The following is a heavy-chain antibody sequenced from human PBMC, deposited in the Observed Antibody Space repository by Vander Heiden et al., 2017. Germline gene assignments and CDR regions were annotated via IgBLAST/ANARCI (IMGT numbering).Heavy chain of an antibody. Sequence: QVQLVESGGGVVQPGRSLRPSCTASGLTFRTHALHWVRQAPGKGLEWVAVISYDGSNKYYADSVKGRFTISRDNSKNTLYLQMNSLRTEDTAVYYCAIYDFWSGYRTGNWFDPWGQGTLVTVSS. CDR2: ISYDGSNK. J-gene: IGHJ5*02. D-gene: IGHD3-3*01. V-gene: IGHV3-30-3*01. CDR1: GLTFRTHA. CDR3: AIYDFWSGYRTGNWFDP.